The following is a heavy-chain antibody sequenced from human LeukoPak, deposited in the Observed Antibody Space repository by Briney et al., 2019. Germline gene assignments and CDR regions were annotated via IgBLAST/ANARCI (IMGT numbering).Heavy chain of an antibody. CDR3: ASQPYYDILTGYSHFDY. Sequence: KPSETLSLTCTVSGGSISSSSYYWGWIHQPPGKGLEWIGSLYYSGSTYYNPSLKSRVTMSVDTSKNQFSLKLSSVTAADTAVYYCASQPYYDILTGYSHFDYWGQGTLVTVSS. CDR1: GGSISSSSYY. J-gene: IGHJ4*02. CDR2: LYYSGST. V-gene: IGHV4-39*01. D-gene: IGHD3-9*01.